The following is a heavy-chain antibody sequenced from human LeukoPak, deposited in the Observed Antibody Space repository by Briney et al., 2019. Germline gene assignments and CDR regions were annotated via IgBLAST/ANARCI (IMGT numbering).Heavy chain of an antibody. Sequence: NTGGSLRLSCAASGFTFSSYAMHWARQAPGKGLEWVGRIKSKTHGGTTDYAAPVKGRFTISRDDSKNTLYLQMNSLKIEDTAVYLCTTIAAAGQYDYWGQGTLVTVSS. CDR2: IKSKTHGGTT. CDR3: TTIAAAGQYDY. V-gene: IGHV3-15*01. D-gene: IGHD6-13*01. CDR1: GFTFSSYA. J-gene: IGHJ4*02.